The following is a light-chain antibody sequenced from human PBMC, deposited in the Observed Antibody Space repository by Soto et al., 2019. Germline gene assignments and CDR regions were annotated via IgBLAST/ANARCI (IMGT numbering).Light chain of an antibody. J-gene: IGKJ5*01. CDR1: QGISTL. CDR2: ESS. V-gene: IGKV1-5*01. CDR3: QQYNSYSRT. Sequence: DIQMTQSPCTLSASVGDRGTITCLSSQGISTLLAWYQQKPGKAPKVLIYESSLLQSGVPSRFSGSGSGTEFTLTISSLQPDDFATYYCQQYNSYSRTFGQGTRLEI.